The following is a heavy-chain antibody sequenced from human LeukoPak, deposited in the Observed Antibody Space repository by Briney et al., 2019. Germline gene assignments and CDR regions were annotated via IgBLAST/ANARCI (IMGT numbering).Heavy chain of an antibody. CDR1: GASISSYY. CDR3: ARAADAFDI. Sequence: ASETLSLTCTVSGASISSYYWSWIRQPPGKGLEWIGYIYYSGSTNYNPSLKSRVTISVDTSKNQFSLKLNSVTAADTAVYYCARAADAFDIWGQGTMVTVSS. V-gene: IGHV4-59*01. CDR2: IYYSGST. J-gene: IGHJ3*02.